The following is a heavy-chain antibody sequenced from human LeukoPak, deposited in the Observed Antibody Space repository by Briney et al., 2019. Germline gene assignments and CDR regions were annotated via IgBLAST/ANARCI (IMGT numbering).Heavy chain of an antibody. D-gene: IGHD2-2*01. J-gene: IGHJ4*02. CDR1: GYTLTELS. V-gene: IGHV1-24*01. Sequence: GASVKVSCKVSGYTLTELSMHWVRQAPGKGLEWMGGFDPEDGETIYAQKFQGRVTMTEDTSTDTAYMELSSLRPEDTAVYYCATDRSSNSPASDFDYWGQGTLVTVSS. CDR2: FDPEDGET. CDR3: ATDRSSNSPASDFDY.